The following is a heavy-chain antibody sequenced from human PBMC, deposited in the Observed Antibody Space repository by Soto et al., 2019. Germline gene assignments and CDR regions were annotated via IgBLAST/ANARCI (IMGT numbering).Heavy chain of an antibody. V-gene: IGHV3-30*18. CDR1: GFTFSSYG. Sequence: QVQLVESGGGVVQPGRSLRLSCAASGFTFSSYGMHWVRQAPGKGLEWVAVISYDGSNKYYADSVKGRFTISRDNSKNTLYLQMNSRRVEDTAVYYCAKDLYRFGECDVWGKGTTVTVSS. CDR2: ISYDGSNK. D-gene: IGHD3-10*01. CDR3: AKDLYRFGECDV. J-gene: IGHJ6*04.